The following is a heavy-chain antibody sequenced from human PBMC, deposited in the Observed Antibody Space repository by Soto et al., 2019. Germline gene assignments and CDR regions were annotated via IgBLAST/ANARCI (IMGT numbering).Heavy chain of an antibody. J-gene: IGHJ5*02. Sequence: GWSLRLSCAASGFTVNNHAVSWVRQAPGKGLEWVSTLSGNDYTYYADSVKGRFTISRDSSKNTLYLQMNSLRAEDTAIYYCAKGGIVWFDPWGQGTLVTVSS. CDR3: AKGGIVWFDP. CDR1: GFTVNNHA. D-gene: IGHD2-15*01. V-gene: IGHV3-23*01. CDR2: LSGNDYT.